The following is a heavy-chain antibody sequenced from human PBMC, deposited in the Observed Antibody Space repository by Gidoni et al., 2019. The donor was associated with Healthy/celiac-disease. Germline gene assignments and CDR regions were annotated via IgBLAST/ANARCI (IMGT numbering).Heavy chain of an antibody. CDR2: IYYSGST. D-gene: IGHD3-3*01. CDR3: ARRLLDYDFLTPFDY. J-gene: IGHJ4*02. CDR1: GGSISSSSYY. V-gene: IGHV4-39*01. Sequence: QLQLQESGPGLVKPSETLSLTCTVSGGSISSSSYYWGWIRQPPGKGLEWIGSIYYSGSTYYNPSLKSRVTISVDTSKNQFSLKLSSVTAADTAVYYCARRLLDYDFLTPFDYWGQGTLVTVSS.